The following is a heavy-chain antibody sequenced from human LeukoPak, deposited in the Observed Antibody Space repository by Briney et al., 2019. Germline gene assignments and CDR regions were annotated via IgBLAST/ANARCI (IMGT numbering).Heavy chain of an antibody. J-gene: IGHJ4*02. CDR3: AKGGGSKAYFDY. V-gene: IGHV3-15*01. CDR1: GFTFSNAW. CDR2: IKSKTDGGTT. Sequence: GGSLRLSCAASGFTFSNAWMSWVRQAPGKGLEWVGRIKSKTDGGTTDYAAPVKGRFTISRDNSKNTLYLQMNSLRAEDTAVYYCAKGGGSKAYFDYWGQGTLVTVSS. D-gene: IGHD1-26*01.